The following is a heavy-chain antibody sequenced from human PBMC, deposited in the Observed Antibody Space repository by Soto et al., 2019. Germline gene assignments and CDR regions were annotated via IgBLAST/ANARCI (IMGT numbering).Heavy chain of an antibody. CDR1: GYTFTRYG. CDR3: AMFLISPRPLQSIVF. J-gene: IGHJ4*02. V-gene: IGHV1-18*01. Sequence: APVKGSCKASGYTFTRYGISWVRQGPGQGLEWMGWINAYNGNTNYAQKLQGRVTMTTDTSTSTAYMELRSLRSDDTAVYYCAMFLISPRPLQSIVFRGPGLLVTL. D-gene: IGHD3-10*01. CDR2: INAYNGNT.